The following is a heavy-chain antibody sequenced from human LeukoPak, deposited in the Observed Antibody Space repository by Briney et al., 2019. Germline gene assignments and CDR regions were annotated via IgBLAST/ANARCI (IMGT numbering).Heavy chain of an antibody. Sequence: GGSLRLSCAASGFTFSDYYINWIRQAPGKGLEWVSHISSSGRLMQYADSVKGQFTITRDNAQNFMSLQMNSLKPEDTAVYYCARDTNNGLDVWGRGTTVTVSS. V-gene: IGHV3-11*01. CDR1: GFTFSDYY. D-gene: IGHD1-14*01. CDR2: ISSSGRLM. J-gene: IGHJ6*02. CDR3: ARDTNNGLDV.